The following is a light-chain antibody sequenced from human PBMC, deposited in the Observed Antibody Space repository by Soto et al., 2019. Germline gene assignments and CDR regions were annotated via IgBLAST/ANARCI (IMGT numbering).Light chain of an antibody. Sequence: QSVLTQPPSVSVSPGQSITISCPGTSSDIGAYNFVSWYQQHPGKAPKLMLYDVNIRPSGVSNRFSGSKSGNTASLTISGLQAEDEADYYCTSWTTSTTMIFGGGTKVTVL. CDR1: SSDIGAYNF. CDR3: TSWTTSTTMI. J-gene: IGLJ2*01. V-gene: IGLV2-14*03. CDR2: DVN.